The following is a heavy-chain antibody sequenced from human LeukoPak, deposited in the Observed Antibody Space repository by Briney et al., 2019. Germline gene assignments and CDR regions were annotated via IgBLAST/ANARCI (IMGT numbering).Heavy chain of an antibody. CDR2: ISYDGSNK. CDR3: ARGGSGWYYFDY. D-gene: IGHD6-19*01. V-gene: IGHV3-30*04. J-gene: IGHJ4*02. Sequence: GGSLRLSCAASGFTFSSYAMHWVRQAPGKGLEWVAVISYDGSNKYYADSVKGRFTISRDNSKNTLYLQMNSLRAEDTAVYYCARGGSGWYYFDYWGQGTLVTVTS. CDR1: GFTFSSYA.